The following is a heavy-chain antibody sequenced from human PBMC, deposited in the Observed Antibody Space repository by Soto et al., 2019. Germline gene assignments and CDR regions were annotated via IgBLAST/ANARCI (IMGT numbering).Heavy chain of an antibody. CDR1: GGSISSGGYY. CDR2: IYYSGST. D-gene: IGHD6-6*01. CDR3: ARDSLWGSSGYYSYGMDV. Sequence: PSETLSLTCTVSGGSISSGGYYWSWIRQHPGKGLEWIGYIYYSGSTYYNPSLKSRVTISVDTSKNQFSLKLSSVTAADTAVYYCARDSLWGSSGYYSYGMDVWCQGTTVTVSS. V-gene: IGHV4-31*03. J-gene: IGHJ6*02.